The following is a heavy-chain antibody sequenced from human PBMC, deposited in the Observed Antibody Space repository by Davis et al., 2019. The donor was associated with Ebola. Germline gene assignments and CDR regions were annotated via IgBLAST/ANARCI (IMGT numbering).Heavy chain of an antibody. CDR2: INPSGGST. V-gene: IGHV1-46*01. CDR3: ARSWGVVVVPAAIPAWFDP. Sequence: ASVKVSCKASGGTFSSYAISWVRQAPGQGLEWMGIINPSGGSTSYAQKFQGRVTMTRDTSTSTVYMELSSLRSDDTAVYYCARSWGVVVVPAAIPAWFDPWGQGTLVTVSS. J-gene: IGHJ5*02. D-gene: IGHD2-2*02. CDR1: GGTFSSYA.